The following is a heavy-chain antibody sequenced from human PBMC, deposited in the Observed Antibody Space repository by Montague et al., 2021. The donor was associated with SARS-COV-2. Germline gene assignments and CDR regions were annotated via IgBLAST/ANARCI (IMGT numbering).Heavy chain of an antibody. Sequence: TLSLTCSVSGGSISSDIYYWSWIRQPAGKALEWIGRIHTSGNTNYNPSLNSRVTTSVDTSKNQFSLKLSSMTAADTAVYYCARETTVSSSGYYSGWFDPWGQGTLVTVSS. V-gene: IGHV4-61*02. CDR2: IHTSGNT. CDR3: ARETTVSSSGYYSGWFDP. J-gene: IGHJ5*02. CDR1: GGSISSDIYY. D-gene: IGHD3-3*01.